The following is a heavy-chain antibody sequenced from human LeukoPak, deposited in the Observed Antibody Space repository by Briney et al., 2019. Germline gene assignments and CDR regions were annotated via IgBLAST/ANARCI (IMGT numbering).Heavy chain of an antibody. D-gene: IGHD5-12*01. J-gene: IGHJ4*02. CDR3: ARGPSGYHNT. CDR2: IDWNGGST. CDR1: GFIFDDYA. V-gene: IGHV3-20*04. Sequence: GGSLRLSCAASGFIFDDYAMNWVRHAPGKGLEWVSGIDWNGGSTGYADSVKGRFTISRDNAKNSLYLQMNSLRAEDTALYYCARGPSGYHNTGGQGTLVTVSS.